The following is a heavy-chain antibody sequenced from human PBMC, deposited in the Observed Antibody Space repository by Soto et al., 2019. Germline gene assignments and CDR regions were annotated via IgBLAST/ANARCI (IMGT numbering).Heavy chain of an antibody. V-gene: IGHV6-1*01. CDR2: TYYRAKWNT. CDR1: GDSVSTNGVA. D-gene: IGHD6-13*01. CDR3: ARGKHSTFDI. Sequence: QVQLQQSGPGLVKPSQTLSLTCAISGDSVSTNGVAWNWIRLSPSRGLEWLGRTYYRAKWNTDYALSVKGRITINPDTSKNQFSLQLNPVTPEDTAVYYCARGKHSTFDIWGQGTMVAVSS. J-gene: IGHJ3*02.